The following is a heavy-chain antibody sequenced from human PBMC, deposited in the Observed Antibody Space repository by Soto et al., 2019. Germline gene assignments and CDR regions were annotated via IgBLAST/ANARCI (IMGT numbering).Heavy chain of an antibody. CDR2: ISYHGSDT. V-gene: IGHV3-30*18. J-gene: IGHJ4*02. Sequence: QVQLVESGGGVVQPGRSRRLSRAASGFTFSSYGMHWVREAPGKGLEWVAVISYHGSDTYYAGAVKGRFTISRDTSKNTLYLQMDSLRAEDTAVYYGAKDPLTATVTTVGYWGQGTLVTVSS. CDR1: GFTFSSYG. CDR3: AKDPLTATVTTVGY. D-gene: IGHD4-17*01.